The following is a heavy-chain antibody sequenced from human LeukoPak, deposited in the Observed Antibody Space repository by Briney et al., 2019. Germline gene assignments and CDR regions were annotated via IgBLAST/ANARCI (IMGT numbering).Heavy chain of an antibody. CDR3: ARDSDYYDSSGYSPHAFDI. CDR2: IYYSGST. CDR1: GGSISSSTYY. D-gene: IGHD3-22*01. Sequence: SETLSLTCTVSGGSISSSTYYWDWIRQPPGKGLKWIGTIYYSGSTHYNPSLKSRVTISVDTSKNEFSLNLSSVTAADTAVYYCARDSDYYDSSGYSPHAFDIWGQGTMVTVSS. J-gene: IGHJ3*02. V-gene: IGHV4-39*02.